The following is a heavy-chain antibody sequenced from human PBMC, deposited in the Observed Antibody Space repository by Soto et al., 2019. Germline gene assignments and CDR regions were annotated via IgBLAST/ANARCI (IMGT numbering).Heavy chain of an antibody. V-gene: IGHV3-33*01. CDR2: IWNDGSNT. Sequence: QVQLVESGGGVVQPGRSLRLSCAASGFTFSSYAIHWVRQAPGKGLEWVAVIWNDGSNTYYADSVKGRFTISRDNSKNTLYLQMNNLRAEDTAVYYCARAIPYYSYGHFYYDMDVWGKGTTVTVAS. D-gene: IGHD5-18*01. CDR3: ARAIPYYSYGHFYYDMDV. CDR1: GFTFSSYA. J-gene: IGHJ6*03.